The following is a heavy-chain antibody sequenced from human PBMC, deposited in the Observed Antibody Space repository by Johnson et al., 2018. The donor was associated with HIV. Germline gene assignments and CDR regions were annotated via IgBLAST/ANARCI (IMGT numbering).Heavy chain of an antibody. D-gene: IGHD4-17*01. J-gene: IGHJ3*02. CDR3: AREKLGSTEYDAFEI. Sequence: QVQLVESGGGVVQPGRSLRLSCAASGLTFSSYGMHWVRQAPGKGLEWVSVIYSGGSTYYADSVKGRFTISRNNVRNSLYLQMSSLRAADTAVYYCAREKLGSTEYDAFEIWGQGTMVTVSS. V-gene: IGHV3-NL1*01. CDR2: IYSGGST. CDR1: GLTFSSYG.